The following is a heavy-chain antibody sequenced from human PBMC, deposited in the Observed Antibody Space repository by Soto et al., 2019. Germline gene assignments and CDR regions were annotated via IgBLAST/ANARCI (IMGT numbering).Heavy chain of an antibody. CDR3: TRPGMTTVIDYYYYGTDV. CDR1: GFTFSGSA. D-gene: IGHD4-17*01. J-gene: IGHJ6*02. CDR2: IRSKANSYAT. V-gene: IGHV3-73*02. Sequence: EVQLVESGGGLVQPGGSLKLSCAASGFTFSGSAMHWVRQASGKGLEWVGRIRSKANSYATAYAASVKGRFTISRDDSKTTAYLQMNSLKTEDMAVYYCTRPGMTTVIDYYYYGTDVWGQGTTVTVSS.